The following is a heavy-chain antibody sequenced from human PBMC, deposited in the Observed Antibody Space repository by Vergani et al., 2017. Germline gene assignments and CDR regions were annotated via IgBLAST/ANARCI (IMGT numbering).Heavy chain of an antibody. CDR1: GGTFSSYA. D-gene: IGHD3-10*01. CDR3: ARVLVGRFGEAPGYFFDY. V-gene: IGHV1-69*01. Sequence: QVQLVQSGAEVKKPGSSVKVSCKASGGTFSSYAISWVRQAPGQGLEWMGGIIPIFGTANYAQKFQGRVTITADESTSTAYMELSSLRSEDTAVYYCARVLVGRFGEAPGYFFDYWGQGTLVTVSS. CDR2: IIPIFGTA. J-gene: IGHJ4*02.